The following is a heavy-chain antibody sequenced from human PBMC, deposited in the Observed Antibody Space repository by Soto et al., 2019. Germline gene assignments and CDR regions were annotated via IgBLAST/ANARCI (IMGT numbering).Heavy chain of an antibody. Sequence: SETLSLTCSVSGAALNSGNYYWSWIRQVPGKGLEWIGHIYVTGAVDYNPSLRDRITISQDTSERQFSLNLRLVTAADTAVYYCARRRIATNNSKWFDPWGQGTLVTVSS. D-gene: IGHD2-21*01. CDR2: IYVTGAV. J-gene: IGHJ5*02. V-gene: IGHV4-31*03. CDR3: ARRRIATNNSKWFDP. CDR1: GAALNSGNYY.